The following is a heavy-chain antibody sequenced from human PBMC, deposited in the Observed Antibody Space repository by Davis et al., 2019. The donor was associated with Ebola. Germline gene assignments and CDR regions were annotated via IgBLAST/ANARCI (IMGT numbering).Heavy chain of an antibody. J-gene: IGHJ4*02. CDR1: GYTFTSYY. V-gene: IGHV1-46*01. Sequence: ASVKVSCKASGYTFTSYYMHWVRQAPGQGLEWMGIINPSGGSTSYAQKFQGRVTITADKSTSTAHMELSSLRSEDTAVYYCARGRWELPYYFDYWGQGTLVTVSS. CDR3: ARGRWELPYYFDY. CDR2: INPSGGST. D-gene: IGHD1-26*01.